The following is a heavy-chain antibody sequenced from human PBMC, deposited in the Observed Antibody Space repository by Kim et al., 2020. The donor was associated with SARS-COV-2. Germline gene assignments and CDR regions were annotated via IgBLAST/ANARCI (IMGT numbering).Heavy chain of an antibody. CDR2: IYYSGST. D-gene: IGHD4-4*01. Sequence: SETLSLTCTVSGGSISSGGYYWSWIRQHPGKGLEWIGYIYYSGSTYYNPSLKSRVTISVDTSKNQFSLKLSSVTAADTAVYYCAREDYSNYGGNWFDPWGQGTLVTVSS. V-gene: IGHV4-31*03. CDR1: GGSISSGGYY. CDR3: AREDYSNYGGNWFDP. J-gene: IGHJ5*02.